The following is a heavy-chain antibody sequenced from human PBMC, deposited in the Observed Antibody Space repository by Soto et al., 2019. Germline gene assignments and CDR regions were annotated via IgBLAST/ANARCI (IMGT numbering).Heavy chain of an antibody. CDR2: IYSGGST. Sequence: GGSLRLSCAASGFTVSSNYMSWVRQAPGKGLEWVSVIYSGGSTYYADSVKGRFTISRDNSKNTLYLQMNSLRAEDTAVYYCARDASLGYSSSWGLHHPENYFDYWGQGTLVTVSS. CDR1: GFTVSSNY. V-gene: IGHV3-66*01. CDR3: ARDASLGYSSSWGLHHPENYFDY. D-gene: IGHD6-13*01. J-gene: IGHJ4*02.